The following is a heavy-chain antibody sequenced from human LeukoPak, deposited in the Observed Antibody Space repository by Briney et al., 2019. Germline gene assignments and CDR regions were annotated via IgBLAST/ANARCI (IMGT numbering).Heavy chain of an antibody. CDR2: IYYSGST. J-gene: IGHJ4*02. Sequence: SETLSLTCTVSGGSISSSSYYWGWIRQPPGKGLEWIGSIYYSGSTYYNPSLKSRVTISVDTSKNQFSLKLSSVTAADTAVYYCARGKGYAEGLDYWGQGTLVTVSS. D-gene: IGHD5-12*01. CDR3: ARGKGYAEGLDY. CDR1: GGSISSSSYY. V-gene: IGHV4-39*07.